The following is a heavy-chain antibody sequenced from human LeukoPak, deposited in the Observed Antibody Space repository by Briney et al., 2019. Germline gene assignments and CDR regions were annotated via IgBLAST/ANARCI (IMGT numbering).Heavy chain of an antibody. CDR1: GYFINSNYY. CDR2: ISHSGST. Sequence: SETLSLTCTVSGYFINSNYYWGWIRQPPGKGLEWIATISHSGSTYYNPSLESRVTISVETSKNQFPLKLSSVTAADTAVYYWARINTIKATFDYWGQGTLVTVSS. V-gene: IGHV4-38-2*02. CDR3: ARINTIKATFDY. J-gene: IGHJ4*02. D-gene: IGHD5-24*01.